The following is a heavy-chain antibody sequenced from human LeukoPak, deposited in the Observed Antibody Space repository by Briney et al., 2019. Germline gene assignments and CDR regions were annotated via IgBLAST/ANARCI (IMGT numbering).Heavy chain of an antibody. Sequence: GGSLRLSCAASGFTFSNYAMSWVRQAPGKGLEWVSAIRGSGYTTNYADSVKGRFTFSRDNSKNTLYLQMSRLRAEDTAVYYCAKVLTFTYYEQPFDYWGQGTLVTVSS. CDR1: GFTFSNYA. V-gene: IGHV3-23*01. J-gene: IGHJ4*02. CDR2: IRGSGYTT. CDR3: AKVLTFTYYEQPFDY. D-gene: IGHD3-22*01.